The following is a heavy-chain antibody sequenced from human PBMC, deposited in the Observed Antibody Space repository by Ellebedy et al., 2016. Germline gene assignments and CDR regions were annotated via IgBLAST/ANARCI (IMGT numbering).Heavy chain of an antibody. CDR3: ARDRSGSVVADDALDV. D-gene: IGHD1-26*01. J-gene: IGHJ3*01. V-gene: IGHV3-21*01. CDR2: MTGGGSYT. CDR1: GFTFSAFG. Sequence: GESLKISCAASGFTFSAFGMSWVRQPPGKGLEWVASMTGGGSYTYYADSMKGRVTMSTDDARNSVYLQLNSLRVEDTAVYYCARDRSGSVVADDALDVWGPGTKVTVS.